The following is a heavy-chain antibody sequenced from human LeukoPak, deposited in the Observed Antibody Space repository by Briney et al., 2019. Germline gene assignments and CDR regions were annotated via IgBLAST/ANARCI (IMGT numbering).Heavy chain of an antibody. CDR3: ARGERAAAGTGAFDI. Sequence: GGSLRLSCAASGFTFSSYEMNWVRQAPGKGLEWVSYISSSGSTIYYADSVKGRFTISRDNAKNSLYLQMNSLRAEDTAVYYCARGERAAAGTGAFDIWGQGTMVTVSS. D-gene: IGHD6-13*01. V-gene: IGHV3-48*03. J-gene: IGHJ3*02. CDR1: GFTFSSYE. CDR2: ISSSGSTI.